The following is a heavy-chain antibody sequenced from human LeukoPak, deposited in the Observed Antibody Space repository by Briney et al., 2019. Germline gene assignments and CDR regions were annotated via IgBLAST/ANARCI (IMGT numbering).Heavy chain of an antibody. V-gene: IGHV3-23*01. CDR3: AEEGGNTLCFDY. Sequence: PGGSLRLSCAASGFTFSSYAMGRVRQAPGKGLEWASAISGSGGSTYYADSVKGRFTISRDNSKDTLYLQMNSLRAEDTAVYYCAEEGGNTLCFDYWGQGTLVTVSS. J-gene: IGHJ4*02. D-gene: IGHD4-23*01. CDR1: GFTFSSYA. CDR2: ISGSGGST.